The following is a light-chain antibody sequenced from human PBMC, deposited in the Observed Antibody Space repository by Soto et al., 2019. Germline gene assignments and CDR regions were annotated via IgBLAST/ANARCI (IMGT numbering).Light chain of an antibody. CDR3: QQTSSTPWT. Sequence: DLHMTQSPSSLSASVGDSVSITCRASQHISTYLNWYQQKAGKPPKLLVYAASNLHSGVPSRFSGSGSGTDFTLVIRGLQPEDFATYYCQQTSSTPWTFGQGTNVEIQ. CDR2: AAS. V-gene: IGKV1-39*01. J-gene: IGKJ1*01. CDR1: QHISTY.